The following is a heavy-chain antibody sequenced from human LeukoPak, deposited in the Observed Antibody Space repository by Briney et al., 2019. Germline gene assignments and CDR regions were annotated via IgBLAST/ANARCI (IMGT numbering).Heavy chain of an antibody. D-gene: IGHD1-7*01. CDR3: ARKGTVGRDFDS. J-gene: IGHJ4*02. V-gene: IGHV4-39*07. CDR2: IYYSGST. Sequence: SETLSLTCTVSGGSISSSPYYWGWIRQPPGEGLEWIGSIYYSGSTYYNPSLKSRVTISVDTSKKSFSLRLSSVTAADTAVYYCARKGTVGRDFDSWGQGTLVTVSS. CDR1: GGSISSSPYY.